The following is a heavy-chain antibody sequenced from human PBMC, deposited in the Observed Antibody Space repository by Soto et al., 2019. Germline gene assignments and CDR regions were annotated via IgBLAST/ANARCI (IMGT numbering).Heavy chain of an antibody. CDR2: ISYDGSNK. Sequence: PGGSLRLSCAASGFTFSSYGMHWVRQAPGKGLEWVAVISYDGSNKYYADSVKGRFTISRDNSKNTLYLQMNSLRGEDTAAYYCARDPGKWGRSYYGMDVWGQGTTVTVSS. CDR1: GFTFSSYG. V-gene: IGHV3-30*03. J-gene: IGHJ6*02. CDR3: ARDPGKWGRSYYGMDV. D-gene: IGHD3-16*01.